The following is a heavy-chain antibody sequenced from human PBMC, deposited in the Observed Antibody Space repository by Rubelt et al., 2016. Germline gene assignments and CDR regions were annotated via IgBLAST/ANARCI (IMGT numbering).Heavy chain of an antibody. CDR3: AREPYSGSYQYFDY. Sequence: EVQLVESGGGLVQPGGSLRLSCAASGFTVSSNYMSWVRQAPGKGLEWVSSISSSSSYIYYADSVKGRFTISRDNAKNSLYLQMNSLRAEDTAVYYCAREPYSGSYQYFDYWGQGTLVTVSS. V-gene: IGHV3-21*01. D-gene: IGHD1-26*01. CDR1: GFTVSSNY. CDR2: ISSSSSYI. J-gene: IGHJ4*02.